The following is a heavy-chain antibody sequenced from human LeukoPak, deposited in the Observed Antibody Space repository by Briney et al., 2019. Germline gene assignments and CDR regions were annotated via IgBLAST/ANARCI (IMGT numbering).Heavy chain of an antibody. D-gene: IGHD4-17*01. J-gene: IGHJ4*02. Sequence: GGSLTLSCAASGFTFSNAWMSWVRQAPGKGLEWIGRIKSKTDGGTTDYPAPVKGRFTISRDDSKNTLYLQMNSLKTDDTAVYYCTTDEDHGEFDYWGQGTLVTVSS. CDR3: TTDEDHGEFDY. CDR1: GFTFSNAW. CDR2: IKSKTDGGTT. V-gene: IGHV3-15*01.